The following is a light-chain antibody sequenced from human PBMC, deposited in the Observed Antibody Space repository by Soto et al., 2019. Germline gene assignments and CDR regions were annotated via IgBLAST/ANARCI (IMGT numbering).Light chain of an antibody. CDR1: QTINSW. CDR2: KAS. CDR3: QQSYSTRLT. Sequence: DIQMTQSPSTLSASVGDRVTITCRASQTINSWLAWYQQKPGKAPKLLIYKASYLQSWVPSTFSGSGSGTDFTLTISNLQFEDFATFYCQQSYSTRLTFGGGTKVDIK. J-gene: IGKJ4*01. V-gene: IGKV1-5*03.